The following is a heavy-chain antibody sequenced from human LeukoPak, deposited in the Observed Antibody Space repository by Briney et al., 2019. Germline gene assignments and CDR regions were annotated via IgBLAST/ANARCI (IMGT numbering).Heavy chain of an antibody. CDR2: MNPNSGNT. Sequence: ASVKVSCKASGYTFTSYDINWVRQATGQGLEWMGWMNPNSGNTGYAQKFQGRVTMTRNTSISTAYMELSSPRSEDTAVYYCARVIPNYDILTGYSPYYFDYWGQGTLVTVSS. J-gene: IGHJ4*02. D-gene: IGHD3-9*01. CDR3: ARVIPNYDILTGYSPYYFDY. CDR1: GYTFTSYD. V-gene: IGHV1-8*01.